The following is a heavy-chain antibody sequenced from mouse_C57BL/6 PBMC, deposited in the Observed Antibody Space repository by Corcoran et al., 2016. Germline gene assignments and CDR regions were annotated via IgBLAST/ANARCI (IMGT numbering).Heavy chain of an antibody. D-gene: IGHD2-4*01. Sequence: EVQLQQSGPELVKPGASVKIPCKASGYTFTDYNMDWVKQSHGKSLEWIGDINPNNGGTIYNQKFKGKATLTVDKSSSTAYMELRSLTSEDTAVYYCARSYYDYDVRGRFDYWGQGTTLTVSS. V-gene: IGHV1-18*01. CDR2: INPNNGGT. CDR1: GYTFTDYN. J-gene: IGHJ2*01. CDR3: ARSYYDYDVRGRFDY.